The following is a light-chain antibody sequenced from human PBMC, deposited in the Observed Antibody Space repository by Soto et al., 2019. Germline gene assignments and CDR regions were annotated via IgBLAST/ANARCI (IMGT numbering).Light chain of an antibody. Sequence: DIQMTQSPSTLSASVGDRVTITCRASQRSSTLLGWYQQKPGKAPKLLIYTASNLERGVPSRFSGSVSGTEVTLTISSLQPDDFATYYCQQPNRYPRTFGQGTKVEIK. CDR2: TAS. CDR3: QQPNRYPRT. CDR1: QRSSTL. V-gene: IGKV1-5*03. J-gene: IGKJ1*01.